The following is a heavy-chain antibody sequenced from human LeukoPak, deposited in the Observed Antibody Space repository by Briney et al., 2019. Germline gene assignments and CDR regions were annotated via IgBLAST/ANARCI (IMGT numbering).Heavy chain of an antibody. D-gene: IGHD6-19*01. V-gene: IGHV3-74*01. Sequence: GGSLRLSCAASGFTFSSYWMHWVRQGPGKGLVWVSHIKSDGADTSYADSVKGRFTISRDNAKNTLYLQMNSLRAEDTAVYYCAKAGPSAVAGTGDFDYWGQGSLVTVSS. J-gene: IGHJ4*02. CDR1: GFTFSSYW. CDR2: IKSDGADT. CDR3: AKAGPSAVAGTGDFDY.